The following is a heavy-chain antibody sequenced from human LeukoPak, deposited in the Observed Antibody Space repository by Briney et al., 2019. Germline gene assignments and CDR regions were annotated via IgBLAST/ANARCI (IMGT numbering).Heavy chain of an antibody. CDR3: ARDGVSCSGGSCYSSFDY. Sequence: SETLSLTCTVSGYSISSGYYWGWIRQPPGKGLEWIGSIYHSGSTYYNPSLKSRVTISVDTSKNQFSLKLSSVTAADTAVYYCARDGVSCSGGSCYSSFDYWGQGTLVTVSS. V-gene: IGHV4-38-2*02. D-gene: IGHD2-15*01. CDR2: IYHSGST. CDR1: GYSISSGYY. J-gene: IGHJ4*02.